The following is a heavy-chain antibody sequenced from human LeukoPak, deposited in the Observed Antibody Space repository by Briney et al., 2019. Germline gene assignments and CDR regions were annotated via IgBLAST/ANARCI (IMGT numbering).Heavy chain of an antibody. Sequence: GGSLRLSCAASAFTFSNYWMTWVRQAPGKGLEWVANINQDGSDKCYVDSVEGRFTISRDNAKNSLYLQMNSLRAEDTAVYYCARDVATQQMAAIRPYYFDYWGQGTLVTVSS. D-gene: IGHD5-24*01. CDR3: ARDVATQQMAAIRPYYFDY. CDR1: AFTFSNYW. CDR2: INQDGSDK. J-gene: IGHJ4*02. V-gene: IGHV3-7*01.